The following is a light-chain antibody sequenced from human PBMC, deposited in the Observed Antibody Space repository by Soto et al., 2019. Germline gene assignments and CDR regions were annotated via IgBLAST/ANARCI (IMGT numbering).Light chain of an antibody. J-gene: IGKJ3*01. CDR2: KAS. CDR3: QPSFT. V-gene: IGKV1-5*03. Sequence: DIQMTQSPSTLSASVGDRVTITCRASQSISSWLAWYQQKPGKAPKLLIYKASTLESGVPSRFSGSGSGTEFTLTISSLQPDDFATYYCQPSFTFVPGTKVDIK. CDR1: QSISSW.